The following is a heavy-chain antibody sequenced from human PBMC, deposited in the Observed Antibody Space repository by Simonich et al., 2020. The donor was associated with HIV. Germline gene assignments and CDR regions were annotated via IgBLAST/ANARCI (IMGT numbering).Heavy chain of an antibody. J-gene: IGHJ4*02. V-gene: IGHV3-30*07. Sequence: QVQLVESGGGVVQPGRSLRLSCAASGFTFSSYAMHWVRQAPGKGLEWGAVISYDGSNKYYADSVKGRFTIYRDNSKNKLYLQMNSLRAEDTAVYYCASGGSISSVWADDYWGQGTLVTVSS. CDR3: ASGGSISSVWADDY. CDR1: GFTFSSYA. CDR2: ISYDGSNK. D-gene: IGHD3-16*01.